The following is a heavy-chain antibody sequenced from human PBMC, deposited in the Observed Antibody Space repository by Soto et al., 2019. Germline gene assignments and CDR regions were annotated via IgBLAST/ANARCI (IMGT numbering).Heavy chain of an antibody. CDR2: ISGSGGST. Sequence: GGSLRLSCAASGFTFSSYAMSWVRQAPGKGLEWVSAISGSGGSTYYADSVKGRFTISRDNSKNTLYLQMNSLRAEDTAVYYCAKDLLGYYDSGGYHYFDYWGQGTLVTVSS. CDR1: GFTFSSYA. V-gene: IGHV3-23*01. D-gene: IGHD3-22*01. J-gene: IGHJ4*02. CDR3: AKDLLGYYDSGGYHYFDY.